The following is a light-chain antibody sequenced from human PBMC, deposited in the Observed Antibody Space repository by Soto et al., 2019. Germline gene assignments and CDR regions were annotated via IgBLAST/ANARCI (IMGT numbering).Light chain of an antibody. CDR1: SGHSSYA. CDR3: QTWGTGIHV. CDR2: LNSDGSH. Sequence: QPVLTQSPSASASLGASVKLTCTLSSGHSSYAIAWHQQQPEKGPRYLMKLNSDGSHSKGDGIPDRFSGSSSGAERYLTISSLKSEDEADYYCQTWGTGIHVFGGGTKLTVL. J-gene: IGLJ2*01. V-gene: IGLV4-69*01.